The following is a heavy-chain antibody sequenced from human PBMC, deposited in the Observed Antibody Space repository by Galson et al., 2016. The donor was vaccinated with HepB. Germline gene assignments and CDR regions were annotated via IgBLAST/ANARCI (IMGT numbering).Heavy chain of an antibody. J-gene: IGHJ6*01. CDR2: MNPGSGNI. Sequence: SVKVSCKASGYTFTNNDINWVRQATGQGLEWMGWMNPGSGNIGYAQKFQGRITMTRDTSINTAYMELSSLTSEDTAVYYCARHTTRMDVWGQGTTVTVSS. V-gene: IGHV1-8*01. CDR1: GYTFTNND. CDR3: ARHTTRMDV. D-gene: IGHD1-26*01.